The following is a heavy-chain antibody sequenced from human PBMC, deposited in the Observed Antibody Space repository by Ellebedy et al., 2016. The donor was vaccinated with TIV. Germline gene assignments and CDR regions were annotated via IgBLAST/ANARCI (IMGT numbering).Heavy chain of an antibody. V-gene: IGHV4-38-2*02. J-gene: IGHJ6*03. D-gene: IGHD2-2*01. Sequence: GSLRLSCTVSGYFISDGYYWGWIRQPPGKGLEWIGSGYHSGSTFYNPSLKSRVSISVDTPKNQFSLRLASVTAADTAVYYCARDGTVLVPAADMDVWGKGTTVTVSS. CDR1: GYFISDGYY. CDR3: ARDGTVLVPAADMDV. CDR2: GYHSGST.